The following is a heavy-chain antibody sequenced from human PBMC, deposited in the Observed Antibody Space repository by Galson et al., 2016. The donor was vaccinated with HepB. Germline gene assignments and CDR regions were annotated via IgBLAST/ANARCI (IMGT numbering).Heavy chain of an antibody. CDR3: ARDGSSSPLNWFDP. CDR1: GFTFDDYA. Sequence: SLRLSCAASGFTFDDYAMHWVRQAPGKGLEWVSGISWNSGSIGYADSVKGRFTISRDNAKNSLYLQMNSLRAEDTAFYYCARDGSSSPLNWFDPWGQGTLVTVSS. V-gene: IGHV3-9*01. D-gene: IGHD6-6*01. CDR2: ISWNSGSI. J-gene: IGHJ5*02.